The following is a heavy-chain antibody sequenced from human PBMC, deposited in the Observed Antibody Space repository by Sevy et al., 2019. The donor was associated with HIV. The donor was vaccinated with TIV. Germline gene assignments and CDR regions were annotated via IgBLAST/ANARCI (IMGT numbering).Heavy chain of an antibody. J-gene: IGHJ4*02. CDR3: AREGGHTTAWSPGNY. Sequence: GGSLRLSCAASGFTFSTHALHWVRQAPGKVLEWVALISYDGRLKYYADSVKGRFTISRDDAKNTLYLQMNSLRAEDTAVYYCAREGGHTTAWSPGNYWGQGTLVTVSS. V-gene: IGHV3-30*04. D-gene: IGHD6-19*01. CDR1: GFTFSTHA. CDR2: ISYDGRLK.